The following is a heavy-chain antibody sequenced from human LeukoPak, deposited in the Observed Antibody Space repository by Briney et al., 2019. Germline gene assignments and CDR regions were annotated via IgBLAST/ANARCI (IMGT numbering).Heavy chain of an antibody. CDR3: ARAVGYGAGSYGFDF. D-gene: IGHD3-10*01. CDR2: IIRDGTGT. V-gene: IGHV3-74*01. CDR1: GFTLSSKL. Sequence: GSLRLSCAASGFTLSSKLMHWVRQAPGTGLVWVSRIIRDGTGTDYADSEKGRFTISRDIATSTLYLQMNSLRTDDTAVYYCARAVGYGAGSYGFDFWGQGTTVTVSS. J-gene: IGHJ3*01.